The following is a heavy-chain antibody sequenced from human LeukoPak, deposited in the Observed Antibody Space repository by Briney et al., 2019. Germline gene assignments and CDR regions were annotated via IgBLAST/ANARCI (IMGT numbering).Heavy chain of an antibody. D-gene: IGHD3-22*01. CDR3: ARIYDSSGYSHFDY. V-gene: IGHV1-69*05. CDR1: GGTFSSYA. Sequence: SVKVSCKASGGTFSSYAISWVRQAPGQGLEWMGGIIPIFGTANYAQKFQGRVTITTEESTSTAYMELSSLRSEDTAVYYCARIYDSSGYSHFDYWGQGTLVTVSS. J-gene: IGHJ4*02. CDR2: IIPIFGTA.